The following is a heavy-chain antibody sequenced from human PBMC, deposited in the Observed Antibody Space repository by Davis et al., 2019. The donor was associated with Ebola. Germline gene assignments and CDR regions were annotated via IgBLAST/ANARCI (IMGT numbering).Heavy chain of an antibody. D-gene: IGHD2-15*01. Sequence: HSQTLSLTCAISGDSVSNNRDAWNWIRQSPSRGLEWLGRTYYRSKWYYNYAESVKSRIVINPDTSKNQFSLHLNSVTPDDTDTYYCAREPPEDQGYEVWGQGTVVTVSS. CDR2: TYYRSKWYY. V-gene: IGHV6-1*01. J-gene: IGHJ3*01. CDR1: GDSVSNNRDA. CDR3: AREPPEDQGYEV.